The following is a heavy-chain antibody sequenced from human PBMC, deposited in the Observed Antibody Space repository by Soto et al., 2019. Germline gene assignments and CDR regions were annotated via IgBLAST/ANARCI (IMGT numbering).Heavy chain of an antibody. CDR2: IRSEAYGGTT. CDR1: GYTLTELS. CDR3: TQTTRTIDN. J-gene: IGHJ4*02. V-gene: IGHV3-49*03. D-gene: IGHD4-4*01. Sequence: SCKVSGYTLTELSMHWFRQAPGKGLEWVGSIRSEAYGGTTEYAASVKGRFTISRDDSKSIAYLQMNSLKTEDTAVYHCTQTTRTIDNWGQGTLVTVSS.